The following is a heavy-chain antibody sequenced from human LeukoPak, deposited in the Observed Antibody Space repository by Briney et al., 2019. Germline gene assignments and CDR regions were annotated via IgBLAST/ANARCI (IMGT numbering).Heavy chain of an antibody. CDR1: GFTFSNYG. V-gene: IGHV3-30*18. CDR2: IPYGGFNP. Sequence: ARSLRLSCAASGFTFSNYGMHWVRQAPGKGLEWVAVIPYGGFNPYYADSVKGRFTISRDNSKNTLWLQMNSLRAEDTAVYYCAKVKEMYSSGSYYFDYWGQGTLVTVSS. CDR3: AKVKEMYSSGSYYFDY. D-gene: IGHD6-19*01. J-gene: IGHJ4*02.